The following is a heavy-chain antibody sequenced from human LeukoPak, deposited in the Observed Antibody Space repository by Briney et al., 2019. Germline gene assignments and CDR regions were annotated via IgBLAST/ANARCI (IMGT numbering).Heavy chain of an antibody. D-gene: IGHD2-8*01. Sequence: ASVKVSCKASGYTFTGYYMHWVRQAPGQGLEWMGWINPNSGGTNYAQKFQGRVTMTRDTSISTACMELSRLRSDDTAVYYCAREDMNCTNGVCYFPWFDPWGQGTLVTVSS. V-gene: IGHV1-2*02. J-gene: IGHJ5*02. CDR2: INPNSGGT. CDR1: GYTFTGYY. CDR3: AREDMNCTNGVCYFPWFDP.